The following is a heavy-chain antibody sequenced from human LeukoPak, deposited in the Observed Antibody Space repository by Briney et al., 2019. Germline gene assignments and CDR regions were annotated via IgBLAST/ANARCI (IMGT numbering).Heavy chain of an antibody. J-gene: IGHJ4*02. CDR2: IYSTGST. V-gene: IGHV4-4*07. D-gene: IGHD6-13*01. CDR1: GGSISSYY. CDR3: ARQIASAGTAGFDF. Sequence: SETLSHTCTVSGGSISSYYWSWIREPAGKGLEWIGRIYSTGSTNYNPSLKSRVTMSVDTSKNQFSLRLRSVTAADTAVYYCARQIASAGTAGFDFWGQGALGTVSS.